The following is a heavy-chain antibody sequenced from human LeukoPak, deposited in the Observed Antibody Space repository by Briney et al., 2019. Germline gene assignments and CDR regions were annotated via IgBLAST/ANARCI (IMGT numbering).Heavy chain of an antibody. CDR2: IWYDGSNK. J-gene: IGHJ6*02. D-gene: IGHD1-1*01. CDR3: ARGGKRQNYYYYYGMDV. CDR1: GISFSSYG. Sequence: GTSLRLSCTASGISFSSYGMHWVRQAPGKGLGWVAVIWYDGSNKYYADPVKGRFTISRDNSKNTLYLQMNSLRAEDTAVYYCARGGKRQNYYYYYGMDVWGQGTTVTVSS. V-gene: IGHV3-33*01.